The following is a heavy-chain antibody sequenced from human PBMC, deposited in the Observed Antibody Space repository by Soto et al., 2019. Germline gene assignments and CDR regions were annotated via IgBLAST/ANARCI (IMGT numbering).Heavy chain of an antibody. CDR2: IYYSGST. V-gene: IGHV4-59*01. D-gene: IGHD6-19*01. CDR1: GGSISSYY. Sequence: PSETLSLTCTVSGGSISSYYWSWIRQPPGKGLEWIGYIYYSGSTNYNPSLKSRVTISVDTSKNQFSLKLSSVTAADTAVYYCARAGGWYNQGAPRNLDYWGQGTLVTVSS. J-gene: IGHJ4*02. CDR3: ARAGGWYNQGAPRNLDY.